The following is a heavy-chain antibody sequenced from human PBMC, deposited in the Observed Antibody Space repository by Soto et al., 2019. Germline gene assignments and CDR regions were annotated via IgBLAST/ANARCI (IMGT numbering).Heavy chain of an antibody. V-gene: IGHV3-30-3*01. CDR3: ARALGYGDYGYFDY. J-gene: IGHJ4*02. CDR2: ISYDGSNK. D-gene: IGHD4-17*01. Sequence: GGSLRLSCASSGFTFSRYAIHWVRQAPGKGLEWVAVISYDGSNKYYADSVKGRFTISRDNSKNTLYLQMNSLRAEDTAVYYCARALGYGDYGYFDYWGQGTLVTVSS. CDR1: GFTFSRYA.